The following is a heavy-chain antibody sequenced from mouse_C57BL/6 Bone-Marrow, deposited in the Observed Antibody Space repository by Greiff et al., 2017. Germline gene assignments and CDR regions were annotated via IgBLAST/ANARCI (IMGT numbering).Heavy chain of an antibody. CDR3: TRGPYSNPWDAFAY. Sequence: EVMLVESGEGLVKPGGSLKLSCAASGFTFSSYAMSWVRQTPEKRLEWVAYISSGGDYIYYADTVKGRFTISRDNARNTLYLQMSSLKSEDTAMYYCTRGPYSNPWDAFAYWGQGTLVTVSA. J-gene: IGHJ3*01. V-gene: IGHV5-9-1*02. CDR1: GFTFSSYA. CDR2: ISSGGDYI. D-gene: IGHD2-5*01.